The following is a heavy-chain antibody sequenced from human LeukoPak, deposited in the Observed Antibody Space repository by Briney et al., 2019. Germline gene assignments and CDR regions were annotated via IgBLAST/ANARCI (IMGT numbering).Heavy chain of an antibody. Sequence: SETLSLTCTVSGGSISSYYWSWIRQPPGKGLEWIGYIYYSGSTNYNPSLKSRVTISVDTSKNQFSLKLSSVAAADTAMYYCARGTTMHYYYYMDVWGKGTAVTVSS. V-gene: IGHV4-59*12. D-gene: IGHD2/OR15-2a*01. J-gene: IGHJ6*03. CDR3: ARGTTMHYYYYMDV. CDR2: IYYSGST. CDR1: GGSISSYY.